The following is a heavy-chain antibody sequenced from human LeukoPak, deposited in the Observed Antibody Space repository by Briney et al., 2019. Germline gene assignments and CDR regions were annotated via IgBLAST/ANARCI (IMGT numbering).Heavy chain of an antibody. CDR1: GGSISSYY. Sequence: SETLSLTCTVSGGSISSYYWSWIRQPPGKGLEWIGYVYYTGSTNYNPSLRSRVAISVDTSKNQFSLKLSSVTAADTAVYYCASHDSFAASHIWGQGTKVTVSS. CDR2: VYYTGST. J-gene: IGHJ3*02. D-gene: IGHD2-15*01. V-gene: IGHV4-59*01. CDR3: ASHDSFAASHI.